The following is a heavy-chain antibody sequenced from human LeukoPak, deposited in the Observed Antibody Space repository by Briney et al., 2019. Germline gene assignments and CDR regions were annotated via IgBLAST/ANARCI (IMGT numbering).Heavy chain of an antibody. Sequence: SETLSLTCTASGGSISSYYWSWIRQPPGKGLEWVGYIYYSGSTNYNPSLKSRVIISVDTSKNQFSLKLSSVTAADTAVYYCARSRGYFDYWGQGTLVTVSS. V-gene: IGHV4-59*01. D-gene: IGHD5/OR15-5a*01. CDR3: ARSRGYFDY. J-gene: IGHJ4*02. CDR2: IYYSGST. CDR1: GGSISSYY.